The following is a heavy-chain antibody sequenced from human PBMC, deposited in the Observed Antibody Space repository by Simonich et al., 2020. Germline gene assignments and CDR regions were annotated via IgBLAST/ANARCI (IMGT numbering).Heavy chain of an antibody. V-gene: IGHV1-8*03. CDR1: GYTFTSYD. Sequence: QVQLVQSGAEVKKPGASVKVSCKASGYTFTSYDINWVRQATGQGLEWSGWKNPNSGNTGYAQKFQGRVTITRNTSISTAYMELSSLRSEDTAVYYCARARYCSSTSCYNWFDPWGQGTLVTVSS. CDR3: ARARYCSSTSCYNWFDP. D-gene: IGHD2-2*01. J-gene: IGHJ5*02. CDR2: KNPNSGNT.